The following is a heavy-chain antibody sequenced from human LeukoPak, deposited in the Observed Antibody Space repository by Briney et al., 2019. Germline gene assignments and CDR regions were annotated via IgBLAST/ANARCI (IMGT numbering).Heavy chain of an antibody. D-gene: IGHD1-1*01. CDR2: IIPIFGTA. V-gene: IGHV1-69*06. Sequence: GASVKVSCKASGGTFSSYAISWVRQAPGQGLERMGWIIPIFGTANYAQKFQGRVTITADKSTSTAYMELSSLRSEDTAVYYCAEAGRHGHHDAFDIWGQGTMVTVSS. J-gene: IGHJ3*02. CDR3: AEAGRHGHHDAFDI. CDR1: GGTFSSYA.